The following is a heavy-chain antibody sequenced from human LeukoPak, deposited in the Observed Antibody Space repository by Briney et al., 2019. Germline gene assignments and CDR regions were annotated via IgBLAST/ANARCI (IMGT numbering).Heavy chain of an antibody. CDR1: GFTFSNSG. D-gene: IGHD6-13*01. CDR2: ISSSSSTI. V-gene: IGHV3-48*04. J-gene: IGHJ4*02. CDR3: ARLGIITAAGSNDY. Sequence: GGSLRLSCAASGFTFSNSGMNWVRQAPGKGLEWVSYISSSSSTIYYADFVKGRFTISRDNAKNSLYLQMNSLRAEDTAVYYCARLGIITAAGSNDYWGQGTLVTVSS.